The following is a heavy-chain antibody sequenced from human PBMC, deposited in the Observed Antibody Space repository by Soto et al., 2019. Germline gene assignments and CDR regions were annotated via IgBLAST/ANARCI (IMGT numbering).Heavy chain of an antibody. D-gene: IGHD2-15*01. V-gene: IGHV3-30*18. CDR1: GFTFSTYG. Sequence: QVQLVESGGGVVQPGRSLRLSCAASGFTFSTYGMHWVRQAPGKGLEWVAVISYDGINQYYADSVKGRFAISRDNSKNTLYLQMNSLRAEDTAVYYCAKGMDEFGGTGDASDVWGQGTMVTVSS. CDR2: ISYDGINQ. CDR3: AKGMDEFGGTGDASDV. J-gene: IGHJ3*01.